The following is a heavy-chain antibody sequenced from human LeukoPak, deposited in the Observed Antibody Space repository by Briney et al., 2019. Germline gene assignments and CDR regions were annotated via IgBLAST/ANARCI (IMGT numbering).Heavy chain of an antibody. J-gene: IGHJ6*02. CDR1: GYTFTNYG. D-gene: IGHD1-1*01. CDR3: ARDEPTRTPHMAYGMDV. V-gene: IGHV1-18*01. Sequence: GASVKVSCKASGYTFTNYGIIWVRQAPGQGLEWMGWISVYNGNTNYAQKVQGRVTMTTDTSTSTAYMELRSLRSDDTAVYYCARDEPTRTPHMAYGMDVWGQGTTVTVSS. CDR2: ISVYNGNT.